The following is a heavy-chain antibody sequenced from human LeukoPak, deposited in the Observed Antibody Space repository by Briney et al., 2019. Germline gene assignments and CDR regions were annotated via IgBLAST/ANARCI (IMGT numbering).Heavy chain of an antibody. J-gene: IGHJ5*02. CDR2: ISSSGSTI. V-gene: IGHV3-48*03. CDR1: GFRFSTYK. CDR3: ARTGVPAAIVRWFDP. Sequence: GGSLRLSCLASGFRFSTYKMNWVRQAPGKGLEWVSYISSSGSTIYYADSVKGRFTISRDNAKNSLYLQMNSLRAEDTAVYYCARTGVPAAIVRWFDPWGQGTLVTVSS. D-gene: IGHD2-2*02.